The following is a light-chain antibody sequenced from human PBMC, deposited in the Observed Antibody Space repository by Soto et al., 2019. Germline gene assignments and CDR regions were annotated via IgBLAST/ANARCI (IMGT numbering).Light chain of an antibody. CDR3: SSYTTISTLV. CDR2: EVT. Sequence: QSALTQPASVSGSPGQSITMSCSGTSSDIGASNYVSWYRQFPGEAPKLLIYEVTQRPSGVSDRFSGSKSGNAASLTISVLQAEDEADYYCSSYTTISTLVFGGGTKLTVL. J-gene: IGLJ2*01. CDR1: SSDIGASNY. V-gene: IGLV2-14*01.